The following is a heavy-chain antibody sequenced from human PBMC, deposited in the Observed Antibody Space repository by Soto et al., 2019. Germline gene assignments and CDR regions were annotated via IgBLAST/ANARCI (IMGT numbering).Heavy chain of an antibody. D-gene: IGHD5-12*01. CDR2: ISYDGSNE. CDR3: ARDGATIRAMPFDY. V-gene: IGHV3-30-3*01. Sequence: QVQLVESGGGVVQPGRSLRLSCAASGFTFSSYAMHWVRQAPGKGLEWVAVISYDGSNEYYADSVKGRFTISRDNSKNTLYLQMNSLRAEDTAVYYCARDGATIRAMPFDYWGQGTLVTVSS. CDR1: GFTFSSYA. J-gene: IGHJ4*02.